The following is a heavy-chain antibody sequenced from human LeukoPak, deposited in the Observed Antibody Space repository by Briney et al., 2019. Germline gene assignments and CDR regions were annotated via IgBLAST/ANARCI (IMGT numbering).Heavy chain of an antibody. CDR3: ARHFKHVRSGTQHWFDP. J-gene: IGHJ5*02. CDR1: GGSIISYY. V-gene: IGHV4-4*09. D-gene: IGHD1-14*01. Sequence: SETLSLTCTVSGGSIISYYWSWIRQPPGKGLEWIGFIYSSGSTHYNPSLRSRLTISVDTSKNQFSLQLNSVTAADTAVYYCARHFKHVRSGTQHWFDPWGRGTLVTVSS. CDR2: IYSSGST.